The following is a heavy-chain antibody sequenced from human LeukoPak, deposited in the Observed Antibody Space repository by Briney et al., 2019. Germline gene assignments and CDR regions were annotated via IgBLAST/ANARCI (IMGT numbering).Heavy chain of an antibody. J-gene: IGHJ1*01. CDR1: GYSISSGYH. V-gene: IGHV4-38-2*02. D-gene: IGHD3-22*01. Sequence: SETLSLTCTVSGYSISSGYHWGWIRQPPGKGLEWIGSIYHSGSTYYNPSLKSRVTISVDTSKNQFALKLRSVTAADTAVYYCARVVQSTDSSGFYLPEYFQHWGQGTLVTVSS. CDR3: ARVVQSTDSSGFYLPEYFQH. CDR2: IYHSGST.